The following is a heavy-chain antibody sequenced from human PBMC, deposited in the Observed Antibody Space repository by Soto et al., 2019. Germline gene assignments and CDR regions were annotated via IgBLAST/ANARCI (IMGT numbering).Heavy chain of an antibody. Sequence: PAETLSLTCAVSGYSITNGYYWGWIRQPPGKGLEWIGSIYHSGNTYYNPSLKSRVTLSIDTSKNQFSLKLRSVTAADTAMYYCARVKLAGRDSFHDWGQGTLVTVSS. V-gene: IGHV4-38-2*01. CDR2: IYHSGNT. CDR3: ARVKLAGRDSFHD. CDR1: GYSITNGYY. D-gene: IGHD3-3*02. J-gene: IGHJ4*02.